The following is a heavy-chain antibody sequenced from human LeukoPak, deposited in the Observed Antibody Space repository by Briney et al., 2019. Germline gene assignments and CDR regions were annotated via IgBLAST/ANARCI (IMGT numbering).Heavy chain of an antibody. CDR1: GGSISSSSYY. J-gene: IGHJ6*03. D-gene: IGHD6-6*01. CDR3: AREWVSRPVRFMDV. V-gene: IGHV4-39*07. Sequence: SETLSLTCTVSGGSISSSSYYWGWIRQPPGKGLEWIGSIYYSGSTNYNPSLKSRVTISVDTSKNQFSLKLSSVTAADTAVYYCAREWVSRPVRFMDVWGKGTTVTVSS. CDR2: IYYSGST.